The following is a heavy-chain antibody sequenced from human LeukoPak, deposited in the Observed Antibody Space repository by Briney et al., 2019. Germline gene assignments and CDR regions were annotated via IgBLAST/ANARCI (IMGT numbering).Heavy chain of an antibody. D-gene: IGHD3-16*02. Sequence: GGSLRLSCAASGFTFSSYAMSWVRQAPGKGLEWVSAISGSGGSTYYADSVKGRFTISRDNSKNTLYLQMNSLRAEDTAVYYGAKAGVWGSYRPYFDYWGQGTLVTVSS. J-gene: IGHJ4*02. CDR2: ISGSGGST. CDR1: GFTFSSYA. V-gene: IGHV3-23*01. CDR3: AKAGVWGSYRPYFDY.